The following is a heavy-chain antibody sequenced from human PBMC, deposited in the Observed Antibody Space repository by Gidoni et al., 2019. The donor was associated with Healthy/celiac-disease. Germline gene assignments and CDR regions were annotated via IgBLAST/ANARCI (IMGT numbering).Heavy chain of an antibody. CDR3: AREAYRRGVDY. V-gene: IGHV4-31*03. D-gene: IGHD1-26*01. CDR1: GVSFSSGGYY. J-gene: IGHJ4*02. Sequence: VQLPESGPGLVQSSQTLSLPCTVSGVSFSSGGYYWSWIRQHPGKGLEWIGYIYYSGSTDYNQAQKSRVTISIDTSKNKYSLKLSSGSAADAAVYYCAREAYRRGVDYWGQGTLVTVSS. CDR2: IYYSGST.